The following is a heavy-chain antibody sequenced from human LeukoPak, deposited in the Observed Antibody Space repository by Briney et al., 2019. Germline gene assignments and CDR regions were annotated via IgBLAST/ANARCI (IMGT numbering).Heavy chain of an antibody. J-gene: IGHJ4*02. CDR1: GFTFSNYA. D-gene: IGHD2-15*01. CDR3: ARESGVAGPNFDY. CDR2: ISYDGNNK. V-gene: IGHV3-30-3*01. Sequence: PGGSLRLSCAASGFTFSNYAMHWVRQAPGKGLEWVAVISYDGNNKFYADSVKGRFTISRDNSKNTLYLQMNSLRAEDTAAYYCARESGVAGPNFDYWGQGTLVTVSS.